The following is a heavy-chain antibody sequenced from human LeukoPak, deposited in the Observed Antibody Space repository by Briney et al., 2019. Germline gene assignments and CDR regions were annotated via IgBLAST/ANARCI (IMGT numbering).Heavy chain of an antibody. J-gene: IGHJ6*03. D-gene: IGHD6-13*01. V-gene: IGHV3-9*03. CDR2: ISWNSGSI. CDR1: GFTFDDYA. CDR3: AKSSFSSIYYYMDV. Sequence: PGGSLRLSCAASGFTFDDYAMHWVRQAPGKGLGWVSGISWNSGSIGYADSVKGRFTISRDNAKNSLYLQMNSLRAEDMALYYCAKSSFSSIYYYMDVWGKGTTVTVSS.